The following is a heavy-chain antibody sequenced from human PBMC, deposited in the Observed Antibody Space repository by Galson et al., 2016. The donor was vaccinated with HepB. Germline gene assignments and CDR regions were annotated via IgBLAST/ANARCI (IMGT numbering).Heavy chain of an antibody. J-gene: IGHJ4*02. V-gene: IGHV3-64D*06. D-gene: IGHD1-1*01. CDR2: VSADGFAT. CDR1: GFTFNHYA. Sequence: SLRLSCAASGFTFNHYALHWVRQAPGKGLEYVSTVSADGFATYYADSVKGRFTISRDNSKNTQYLQMSGLRPEDTALYYCVKDRGCPNCRYDYFGQGTLVTVSS. CDR3: VKDRGCPNCRYDY.